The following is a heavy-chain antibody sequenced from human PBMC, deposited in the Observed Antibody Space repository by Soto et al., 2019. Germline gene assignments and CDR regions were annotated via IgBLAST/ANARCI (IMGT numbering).Heavy chain of an antibody. Sequence: PSETLSLTCTVSGGSISSYYWSWIRQPPGKGLEWIGYIYYSGSTNYNPSLKSRVTISVDTSKNQFSLKLSSVTAADTAVYYCARHDTLTGLDYWGQGTLVTVSS. V-gene: IGHV4-59*08. CDR2: IYYSGST. CDR3: ARHDTLTGLDY. CDR1: GGSISSYY. J-gene: IGHJ4*02. D-gene: IGHD3-9*01.